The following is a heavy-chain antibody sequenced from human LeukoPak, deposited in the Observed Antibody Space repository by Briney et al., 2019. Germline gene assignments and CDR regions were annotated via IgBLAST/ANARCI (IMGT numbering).Heavy chain of an antibody. CDR1: GGSFSGYY. D-gene: IGHD5-18*01. V-gene: IGHV4-34*01. Sequence: PSETLSLTCAVYGGSFSGYYWSWIRQPPGKGLEWIGEINHSGSTNYNPSLKSRVTISVDTSKNQFSLKLSSVTAADTAVYYCARGQGYIYGYYFDYWGQGTLVTVSS. J-gene: IGHJ4*02. CDR3: ARGQGYIYGYYFDY. CDR2: INHSGST.